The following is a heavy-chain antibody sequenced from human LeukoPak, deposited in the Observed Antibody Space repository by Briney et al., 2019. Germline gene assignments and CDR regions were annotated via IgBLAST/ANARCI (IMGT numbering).Heavy chain of an antibody. V-gene: IGHV4-61*01. D-gene: IGHD2-2*01. Sequence: PSETLSLTCTVSGGPVSTGTYYWSWIRQPPGKGLEWVGYIYYGGSTNYNPSLKSRVTISIDTSKNQFSLKLTSVTAADTAVYFCATGIPTARVDFWGHGTLVTVSS. CDR3: ATGIPTARVDF. J-gene: IGHJ4*01. CDR1: GGPVSTGTYY. CDR2: IYYGGST.